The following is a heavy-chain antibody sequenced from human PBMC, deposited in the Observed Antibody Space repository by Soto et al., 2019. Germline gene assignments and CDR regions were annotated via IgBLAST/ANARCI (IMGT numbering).Heavy chain of an antibody. CDR2: IVPRFGSP. CDR3: ARDRIQLRLGKYSFNGMDV. V-gene: IGHV1-69*06. CDR1: GGTFSDYA. J-gene: IGHJ6*02. D-gene: IGHD3-16*01. Sequence: QVQLVQSGAEMRKPGSSLRVSCKASGGTFSDYAFSWVRHAPGQGLEWMGGIVPRFGSPNYAQKFGGRVTITADTSSSTVYMALSSLRFDDTAVYFCARDRIQLRLGKYSFNGMDVWGQGPTIIVSS.